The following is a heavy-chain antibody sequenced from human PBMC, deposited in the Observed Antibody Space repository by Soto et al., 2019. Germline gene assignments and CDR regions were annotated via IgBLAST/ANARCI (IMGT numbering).Heavy chain of an antibody. V-gene: IGHV1-18*04. D-gene: IGHD6-13*01. Sequence: ASVKVSCKASGYTFTSSGISWVRQAPGQGLEWMGWISAYNGNTNYAQKLQGRVTMTTDTSTSTAYMELRSLRSDDTAVYYCARGAHPAAGMSYYYYYGMDVWGQGTTVAVSS. CDR3: ARGAHPAAGMSYYYYYGMDV. CDR1: GYTFTSSG. J-gene: IGHJ6*02. CDR2: ISAYNGNT.